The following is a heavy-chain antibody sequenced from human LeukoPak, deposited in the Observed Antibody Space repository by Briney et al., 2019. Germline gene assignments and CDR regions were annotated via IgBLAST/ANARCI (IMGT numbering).Heavy chain of an antibody. CDR3: AKDRFDI. CDR2: VFYDGSNQ. V-gene: IGHV3-30*02. J-gene: IGHJ3*02. CDR1: GFTFSNYG. Sequence: GGSLRLSCAASGFTFSNYGLHWVRQVPGKGLEWVAFVFYDGSNQYYADSVKGRFTISRDNSKYTLYLQMNSLRAEDTAVYYCAKDRFDIWGQGTMVTVSS.